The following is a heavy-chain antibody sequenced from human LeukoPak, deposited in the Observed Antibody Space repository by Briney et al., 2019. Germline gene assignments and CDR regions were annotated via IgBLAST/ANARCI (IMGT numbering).Heavy chain of an antibody. Sequence: ASVKVSCKASGYTFTSYGISWVRQAPGQGLEWMGWISAYNGNTNYAQKLQGRVTMTTDTSTSTAYMELRSLRSDDTAVYYCARDHRGYYDSPTWYEAFDIWGQGTMVTVSS. J-gene: IGHJ3*02. D-gene: IGHD3-22*01. V-gene: IGHV1-18*01. CDR3: ARDHRGYYDSPTWYEAFDI. CDR2: ISAYNGNT. CDR1: GYTFTSYG.